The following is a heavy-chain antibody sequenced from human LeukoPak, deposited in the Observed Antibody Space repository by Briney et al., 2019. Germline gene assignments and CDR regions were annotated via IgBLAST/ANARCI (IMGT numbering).Heavy chain of an antibody. CDR2: ISDSGADT. J-gene: IGHJ4*02. Sequence: PGGSLRLSCAASGFTFSSHAMTWVRQAPGKGLEWVSAISDSGADTHYADSAKGRFIISRDNSKNTLYLQMNSLRAEDTAVYYSAKEFYYGSSCVTSLYFDFWGQGTLVTVSS. V-gene: IGHV3-23*01. D-gene: IGHD3-22*01. CDR3: AKEFYYGSSCVTSLYFDF. CDR1: GFTFSSHA.